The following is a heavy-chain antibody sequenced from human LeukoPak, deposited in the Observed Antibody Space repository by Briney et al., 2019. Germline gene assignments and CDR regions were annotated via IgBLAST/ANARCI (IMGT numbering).Heavy chain of an antibody. J-gene: IGHJ4*02. Sequence: GGSLRLSCAASGFTLGNAYMSWVRQAPGKGLEWVGRIRSKTDGGTIDYAAPVKDRFTISRDDSKNTLYLQMNSLKTEDTAVYYCTTAVAGTVRIDYWGQGTLVTVSS. CDR2: IRSKTDGGTI. CDR3: TTAVAGTVRIDY. V-gene: IGHV3-15*01. CDR1: GFTLGNAY. D-gene: IGHD6-19*01.